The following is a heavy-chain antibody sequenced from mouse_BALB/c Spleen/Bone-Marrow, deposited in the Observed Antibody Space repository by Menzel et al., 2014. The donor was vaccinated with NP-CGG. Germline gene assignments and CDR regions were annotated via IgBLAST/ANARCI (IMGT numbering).Heavy chain of an antibody. D-gene: IGHD2-1*01. V-gene: IGHV2-5-1*01. CDR1: GFSLTSYG. Sequence: VKLMESGPSLVQPSQSLSITCTVSGFSLTSYGVHWVRQSPGKGLVWLGVIWRGGSTDYNAAFMSRLSITKDNSKSXVFFKMNSLQADDTAIYYCAKRGNYGYFDYWGQGTTLTVSS. CDR3: AKRGNYGYFDY. CDR2: IWRGGST. J-gene: IGHJ2*01.